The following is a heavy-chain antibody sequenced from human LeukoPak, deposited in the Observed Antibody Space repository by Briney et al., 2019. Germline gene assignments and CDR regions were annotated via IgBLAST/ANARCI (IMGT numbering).Heavy chain of an antibody. CDR1: GFSLSTYW. V-gene: IGHV3-7*01. CDR2: INPGGTET. J-gene: IGHJ4*02. CDR3: SRFGYVADVDL. D-gene: IGHD2-15*01. Sequence: GGSLRLSCAASGFSLSTYWVTWVRIPPATGLEWVANINPGGTETYYVEPVKGRFTISRENAKDLVYLQMTGMGAEYSAVYRCSRFGYVADVDLWGQGTLVTVSS.